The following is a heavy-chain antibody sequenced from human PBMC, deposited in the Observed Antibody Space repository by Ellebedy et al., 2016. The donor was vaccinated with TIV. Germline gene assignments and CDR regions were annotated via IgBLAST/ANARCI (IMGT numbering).Heavy chain of an antibody. CDR2: IIPIFGTA. J-gene: IGHJ6*02. CDR3: ARGGPWGYCSGGSCYLPALYYYYGMDV. Sequence: SVKVSCXASGGTFSSYAISWVRQAPGQGLEWMGGIIPIFGTANYAQKFQGRVTITADKSTSTAYMELSSLRSEDTAVYYCARGGPWGYCSGGSCYLPALYYYYGMDVWGQGTTVTVSS. CDR1: GGTFSSYA. D-gene: IGHD2-15*01. V-gene: IGHV1-69*06.